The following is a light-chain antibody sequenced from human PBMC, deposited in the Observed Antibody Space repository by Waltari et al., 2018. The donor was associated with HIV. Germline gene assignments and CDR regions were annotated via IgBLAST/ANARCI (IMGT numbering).Light chain of an antibody. CDR3: ALYMGSAIL. CDR2: STN. V-gene: IGLV8-61*01. Sequence: QTVVTQEPSFSVSPGGTVTLTCGLNSGSVSTSYYPSWYQQTPGQAPRTLIYSTNSRSSGVPDRFSVSILGNKAALTITGAQADDECDYYCALYMGSAILFGGGTKLTVL. J-gene: IGLJ2*01. CDR1: SGSVSTSYY.